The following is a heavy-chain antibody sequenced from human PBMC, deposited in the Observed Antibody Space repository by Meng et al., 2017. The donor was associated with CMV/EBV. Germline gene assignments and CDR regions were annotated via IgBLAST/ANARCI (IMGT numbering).Heavy chain of an antibody. CDR2: IIPILDIA. CDR3: ARTLTGDQVHYFDY. Sequence: SGGTLSSYAIGWGRRAPGQGLERMGGIIPILDIANYAQGYRGRVTITADKSTSTAYMELSSLRSGDTAVYYCARTLTGDQVHYFDYWGQGTLVTVSS. CDR1: GGTLSSYA. V-gene: IGHV1-69*10. D-gene: IGHD7-27*01. J-gene: IGHJ4*02.